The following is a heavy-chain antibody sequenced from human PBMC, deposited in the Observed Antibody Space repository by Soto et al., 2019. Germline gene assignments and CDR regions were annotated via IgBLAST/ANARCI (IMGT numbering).Heavy chain of an antibody. CDR2: IIPILGIA. J-gene: IGHJ4*02. CDR3: AHITGTTEDYFDY. Sequence: ASVKVSCKASGGTFSSYTISWVRQAPGQGLEWMGRIIPILGIANYAQKFQGRVTITADKSTSTAYMELSSLRSEDTAVYYCAHITGTTEDYFDYWGQGTLVTVSS. CDR1: GGTFSSYT. D-gene: IGHD1-7*01. V-gene: IGHV1-69*02.